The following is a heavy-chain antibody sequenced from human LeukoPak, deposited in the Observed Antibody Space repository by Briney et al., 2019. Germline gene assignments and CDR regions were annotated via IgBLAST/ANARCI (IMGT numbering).Heavy chain of an antibody. D-gene: IGHD3-3*01. CDR2: IYYSGST. CDR1: GGSISSYY. Sequence: PSETLSLTCTVSGGSISSYYWSWIRQPPGKGLEWIGYIYYSGSTNYNPSLKSRVTISVDTSKNQFSLKLSSVTAADTAVYYCARGGDFWSGYYTPLRYYYYMDVWGKGTTVTVSS. CDR3: ARGGDFWSGYYTPLRYYYYMDV. J-gene: IGHJ6*03. V-gene: IGHV4-59*01.